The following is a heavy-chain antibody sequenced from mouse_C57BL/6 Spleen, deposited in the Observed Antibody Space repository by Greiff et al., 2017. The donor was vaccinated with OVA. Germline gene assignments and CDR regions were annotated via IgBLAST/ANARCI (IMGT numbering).Heavy chain of an antibody. V-gene: IGHV1-82*01. J-gene: IGHJ3*01. CDR2: IYPGDGDT. CDR1: GYAFSSSW. D-gene: IGHD1-1*01. Sequence: QVQLQQSGPELVKPGASVKISCKASGYAFSSSWLNWVKQRPGKGLEWIGRIYPGDGDTNYNGKFKGKATLTADKSSSTAYMQLSSLTSEDSAVYFFARKDYGSSYWFAYWGQGTLVTVSA. CDR3: ARKDYGSSYWFAY.